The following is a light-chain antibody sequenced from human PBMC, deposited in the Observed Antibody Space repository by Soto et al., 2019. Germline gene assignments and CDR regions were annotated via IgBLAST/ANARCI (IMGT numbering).Light chain of an antibody. Sequence: EIVMTQSPSTLSVSPGERATLSCRASQSVSSDLAWYQQKPGQAPRLLIYGASTRDTGISARFSGSGSGTEFTLTISSLQSEDFAVYYCQQYYNYPNTFGQGTRLEIK. J-gene: IGKJ5*01. V-gene: IGKV3-15*01. CDR1: QSVSSD. CDR3: QQYYNYPNT. CDR2: GAS.